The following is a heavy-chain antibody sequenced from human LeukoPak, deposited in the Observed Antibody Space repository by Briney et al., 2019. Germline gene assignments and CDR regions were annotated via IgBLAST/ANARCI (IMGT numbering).Heavy chain of an antibody. CDR2: INHSGST. CDR1: GGSFSGYY. D-gene: IGHD5-12*01. J-gene: IGHJ4*02. Sequence: SETLSLTCAVYGGSFSGYYWSWIRQPPGKGLEWIGEINHSGSTNYNPSLKSRVTISVDTSKNQFSLKLSSVTAADTAVYYCARWPQAATSLGYWGQGTLVTVSS. V-gene: IGHV4-34*01. CDR3: ARWPQAATSLGY.